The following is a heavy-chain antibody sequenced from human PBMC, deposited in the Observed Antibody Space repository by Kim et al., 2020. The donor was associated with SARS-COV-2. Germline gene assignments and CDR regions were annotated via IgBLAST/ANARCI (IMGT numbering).Heavy chain of an antibody. Sequence: DSVKGRLPHSRDDSKNPVDLQMNSLRAEDTAVYYCAKDWTSASLGGIDYWGQGTLVTVSS. CDR3: AKDWTSASLGGIDY. V-gene: IGHV3-23*01. J-gene: IGHJ4*02. D-gene: IGHD3-16*01.